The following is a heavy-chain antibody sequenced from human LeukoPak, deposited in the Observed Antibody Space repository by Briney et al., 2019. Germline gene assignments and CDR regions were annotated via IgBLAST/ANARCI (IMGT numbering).Heavy chain of an antibody. V-gene: IGHV3-23*01. D-gene: IGHD2-15*01. CDR3: ASFCSGGSCRRGYDY. J-gene: IGHJ4*02. Sequence: GGSLRLSCAASGFTFSSYAMSWVRQAPGKGLEWVSAISGSGGSTYYADSVKGRFTISRDNSKNTLYLQMSSLRAEDTAVYYCASFCSGGSCRRGYDYWGQGTLVTVSS. CDR2: ISGSGGST. CDR1: GFTFSSYA.